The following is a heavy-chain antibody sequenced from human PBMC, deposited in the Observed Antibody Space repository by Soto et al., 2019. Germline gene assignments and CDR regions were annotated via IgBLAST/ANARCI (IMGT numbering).Heavy chain of an antibody. CDR1: GGSISSYY. Sequence: PSETLSLTCTFSGGSISSYYWSWIRQPAGKGLEWIGRIYTSGSTNYNPSLKSRVTMSVDTSKNQFSLKLSSVTAADTALYYCARAIVVPAAIRHNWFDPWGQGTLVTVSS. CDR3: ARAIVVPAAIRHNWFDP. CDR2: IYTSGST. D-gene: IGHD2-2*02. J-gene: IGHJ5*02. V-gene: IGHV4-4*07.